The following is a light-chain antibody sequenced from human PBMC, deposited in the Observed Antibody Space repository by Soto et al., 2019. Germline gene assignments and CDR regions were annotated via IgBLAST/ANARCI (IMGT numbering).Light chain of an antibody. V-gene: IGLV2-11*01. Sequence: QSALTQPRSVSGSPGQSVTISCTGTSSDVGDYNYVSWYQQHPGKAPNLLIYAANMRPSGVPDRFSGSKSGNTASLTISGLQAEDEADYSCCSYAGSYTWVFGGGTKVTVL. CDR3: CSYAGSYTWV. CDR2: AAN. J-gene: IGLJ3*02. CDR1: SSDVGDYNY.